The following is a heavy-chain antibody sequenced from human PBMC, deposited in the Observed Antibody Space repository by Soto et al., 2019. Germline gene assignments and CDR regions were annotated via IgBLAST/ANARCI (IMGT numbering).Heavy chain of an antibody. J-gene: IGHJ6*02. Sequence: GGSLRLSCAASGFTVSSNYMSWVRQAPGKGLEWVSVIYSGGSTYYADSVKGRFTISRDNSKNTLYLQRNSLRAEETAVYYLPTAVFDGSALRYYDSSGYQGSDYYYGMDVWGQGTTVTVSS. V-gene: IGHV3-53*01. D-gene: IGHD3-22*01. CDR2: IYSGGST. CDR3: PTAVFDGSALRYYDSSGYQGSDYYYGMDV. CDR1: GFTVSSNY.